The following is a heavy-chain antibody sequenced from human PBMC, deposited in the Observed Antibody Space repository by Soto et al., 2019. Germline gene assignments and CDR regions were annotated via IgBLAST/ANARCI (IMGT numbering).Heavy chain of an antibody. J-gene: IGHJ4*02. CDR2: IFPLTDIP. Sequence: QVQLVQSGTEVKKPGSSVKVSCKASGGTFRNYPINWVRQAPGQGLEWMGSIFPLTDIPDYAQNFQARLPXXXHXPTSTAYMELISLTSDDTAMYFCARGPLVVLNYFESWGQGTLVTVSS. CDR3: ARGPLVVLNYFES. V-gene: IGHV1-69*02. CDR1: GGTFRNYP.